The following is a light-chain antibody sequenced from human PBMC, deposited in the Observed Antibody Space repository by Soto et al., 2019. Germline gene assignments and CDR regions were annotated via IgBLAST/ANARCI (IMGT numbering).Light chain of an antibody. CDR3: QQYGILPRT. J-gene: IGKJ1*01. CDR1: QSVNSR. CDR2: GAS. V-gene: IGKV3-20*01. Sequence: IVMTQSPCTLALSPGERATLSCRSSQSVNSRLAWYQHKPGQAPRLLISGASSRATGIPDRFSGSGSQTDFTLTISRLEPEDFAVYYCQQYGILPRTFGQGTKVDIK.